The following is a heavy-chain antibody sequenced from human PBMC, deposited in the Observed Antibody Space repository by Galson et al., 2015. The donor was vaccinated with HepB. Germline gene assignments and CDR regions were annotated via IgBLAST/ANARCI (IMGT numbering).Heavy chain of an antibody. CDR3: ASDARNYCTGGVCYLNSWFDP. D-gene: IGHD2-8*02. J-gene: IGHJ5*02. CDR1: GYTLTTYS. Sequence: SVKVSCKASGYTLTTYSMHWVRQAPGQRLEWMGWINAGNGDVKYSQTFQGRVTFTIDTSASTAYMELRSLRSEDTAVYYCASDARNYCTGGVCYLNSWFDPWGQGTLVTVSS. CDR2: INAGNGDV. V-gene: IGHV1-3*01.